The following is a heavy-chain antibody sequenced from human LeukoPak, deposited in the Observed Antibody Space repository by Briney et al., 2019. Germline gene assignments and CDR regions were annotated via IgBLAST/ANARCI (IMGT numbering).Heavy chain of an antibody. J-gene: IGHJ4*02. CDR1: GGSISSSSYY. V-gene: IGHV4-39*01. CDR3: ARPRDVWGSYYEFDY. D-gene: IGHD3-16*01. Sequence: SETLSLTCTVSGGSISSSSYYWGWIRQPPGKGLEWIGSIYYSGSTYYNPSLKSRVTISVDTSKDQFSLKLSSVTAADTAVYYCARPRDVWGSYYEFDYRGQGTLVTVSS. CDR2: IYYSGST.